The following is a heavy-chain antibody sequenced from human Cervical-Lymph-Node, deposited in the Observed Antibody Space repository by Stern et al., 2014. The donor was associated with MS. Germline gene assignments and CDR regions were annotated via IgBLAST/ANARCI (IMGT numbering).Heavy chain of an antibody. J-gene: IGHJ4*02. Sequence: VQLVESGGGVVQPGRSLRLSCAASGFTFSSYGMHWVRQAPGKGLEWVAVIWPDGNNKYYVDSVEGRFTISRDNSKNTLYLQMNSLRAEDTAVYYCAREIRGWDWGQETLVTVSS. CDR1: GFTFSSYG. CDR3: AREIRGWD. D-gene: IGHD6-19*01. V-gene: IGHV3-33*01. CDR2: IWPDGNNK.